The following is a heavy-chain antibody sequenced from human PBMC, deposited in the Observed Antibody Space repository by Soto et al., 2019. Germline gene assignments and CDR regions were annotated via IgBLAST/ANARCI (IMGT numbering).Heavy chain of an antibody. CDR3: ARLDVSADGFAF. D-gene: IGHD6-25*01. V-gene: IGHV4-39*01. Sequence: SETLSLTCTVSGGSISSDNYYWGWIRQPPGKGLDWIGSIYYSGSTYYNPSLKSRVTLSVDTSRNQFSLKLSSVTAADTAVYYCARLDVSADGFAFWGQGTLVTVSS. CDR2: IYYSGST. J-gene: IGHJ4*02. CDR1: GGSISSDNYY.